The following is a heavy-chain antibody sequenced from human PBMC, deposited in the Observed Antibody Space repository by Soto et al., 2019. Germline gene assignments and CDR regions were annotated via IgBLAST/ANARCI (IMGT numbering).Heavy chain of an antibody. CDR1: GFTFSSYA. D-gene: IGHD4-17*01. CDR2: ISGSGGST. V-gene: IGHV3-23*01. Sequence: GGSLRLSCAASGFTFSSYAMSWVRQAPGKGLEWVSAISGSGGSTYYADSVKGRFTISRDNSKNTLYLQMNSLRAEDTAVYYCAKDKGMTTXXXXXXDIWGQGTMVTXXS. CDR3: AKDKGMTTXXXXXXDI. J-gene: IGHJ3*02.